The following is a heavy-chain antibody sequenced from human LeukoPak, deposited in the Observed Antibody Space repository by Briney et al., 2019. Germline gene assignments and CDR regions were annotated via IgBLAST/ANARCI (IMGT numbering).Heavy chain of an antibody. CDR3: ARVHQGQHIVALNY. J-gene: IGHJ4*02. CDR1: GYTFTSYD. CDR2: MNPNSGNT. D-gene: IGHD2-21*01. Sequence: ASVRVSCKASGYTFTSYDINWVRQATGQGLEWMGWMNPNSGNTGYAQKFQGRVTITADESTSTAYMELSSLRSEDTAVYYCARVHQGQHIVALNYWGQGTLVTVSS. V-gene: IGHV1-8*01.